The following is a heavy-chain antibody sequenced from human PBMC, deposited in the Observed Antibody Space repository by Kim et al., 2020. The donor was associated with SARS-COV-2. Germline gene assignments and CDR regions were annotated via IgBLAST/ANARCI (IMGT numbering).Heavy chain of an antibody. V-gene: IGHV3-30*03. J-gene: IGHJ4*01. D-gene: IGHD6-19*01. CDR2: ISADGSNK. Sequence: GGSLRLSCAGSGFTFGSANMHWVRQAPGKGLEWVALISADGSNKDYVDSVKGRFTVSRDNSQNTLFLQIDSLRAEDTAVYYCASEGHSSGRAGSFDYWG. CDR3: ASEGHSSGRAGSFDY. CDR1: GFTFGSAN.